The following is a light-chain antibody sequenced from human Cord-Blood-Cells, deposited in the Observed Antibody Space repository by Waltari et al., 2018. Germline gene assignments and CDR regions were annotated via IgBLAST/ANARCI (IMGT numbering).Light chain of an antibody. V-gene: IGKV4-1*01. CDR3: QQYYSTPYT. CDR1: QSVLYSSNNKNY. CDR2: WAS. Sequence: DIVMTQSPDSLAVSLGERATINCKSSQSVLYSSNNKNYLAWYHQKPGQPPKLLIYWASTRESGVPDRFSGSGSGTDFTLTISSLQAEDVAGYYCQQYYSTPYTFGQGTKLEIK. J-gene: IGKJ2*01.